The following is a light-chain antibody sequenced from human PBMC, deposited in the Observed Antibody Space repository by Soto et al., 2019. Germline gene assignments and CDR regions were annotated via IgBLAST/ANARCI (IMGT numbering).Light chain of an antibody. Sequence: QSVLTQPPSVSGAPGQRGTISCTGSSSNIGAGSDVHWYQQLPGTAPKLLIYGNSNRPSGVPDRFSGSKSGTSASLAITGLQAEDESDYYCQSYFSSLSAVVFGRGTKLTVL. J-gene: IGLJ2*01. CDR1: SSNIGAGSD. V-gene: IGLV1-40*01. CDR3: QSYFSSLSAVV. CDR2: GNS.